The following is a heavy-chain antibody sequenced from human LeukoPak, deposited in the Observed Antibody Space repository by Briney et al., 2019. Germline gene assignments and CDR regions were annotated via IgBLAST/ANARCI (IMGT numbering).Heavy chain of an antibody. Sequence: ASVKVSCKASGYTFTGYYMHWVRQAPGQGVEWMGWINPNSGGTNYAQKFQGRVTMTRDTSISTAYMELSRLRSDDTAVYYCARYVTGENAFDIWGQGTMVTVSS. V-gene: IGHV1-2*02. D-gene: IGHD7-27*01. CDR3: ARYVTGENAFDI. CDR1: GYTFTGYY. CDR2: INPNSGGT. J-gene: IGHJ3*02.